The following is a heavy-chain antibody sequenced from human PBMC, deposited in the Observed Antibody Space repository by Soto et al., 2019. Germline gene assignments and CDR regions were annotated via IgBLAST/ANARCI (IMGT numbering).Heavy chain of an antibody. CDR2: IIPIFGTA. CDR1: GGTFSSYA. J-gene: IGHJ6*02. D-gene: IGHD4-4*01. CDR3: AIAPYNKGPGGDYQYSGXDV. V-gene: IGHV1-69*01. Sequence: QVQLVQSGAEVKKPGSSVKVSCKAPGGTFSSYAISWVRQAPGQGLEWMGGIIPIFGTANYAQKFQGRVTITADESTSTAYMELSSLRSEDTAVYYCAIAPYNKGPGGDYQYSGXDVXGQGTTVXVSS.